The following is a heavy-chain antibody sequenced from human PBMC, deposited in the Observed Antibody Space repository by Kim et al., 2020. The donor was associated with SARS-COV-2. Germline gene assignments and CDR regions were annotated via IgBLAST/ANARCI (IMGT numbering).Heavy chain of an antibody. J-gene: IGHJ4*02. CDR1: GASVTSGGSS. Sequence: SEILSLTCAVSGASVTSGGSSWSWIRQPPGKGLEWIGYMYLNGNTYSNPSLKSRVSISVDRSKNQFSLNLTSVTAADTAVYYCARGEYYYDSWSPGTLVTVSS. V-gene: IGHV4-30-2*01. CDR3: ARGEYYYDS. CDR2: MYLNGNT.